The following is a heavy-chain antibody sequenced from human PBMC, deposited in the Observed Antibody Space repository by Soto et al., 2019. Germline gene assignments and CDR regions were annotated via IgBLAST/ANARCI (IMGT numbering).Heavy chain of an antibody. CDR3: ARGEYSSSHYYYGMDV. CDR2: IWYDGSNK. V-gene: IGHV3-33*01. CDR1: GFTFSSYG. D-gene: IGHD6-6*01. Sequence: QVQLVESGGGVVQPGRSLRLSCAASGFTFSSYGMHWVRQAPGKGLEWVAVIWYDGSNKYYADSVKGRFTISRDNSKNTLYLQMNSLRDEDTAVYYCARGEYSSSHYYYGMDVWGQGTTVTVSS. J-gene: IGHJ6*02.